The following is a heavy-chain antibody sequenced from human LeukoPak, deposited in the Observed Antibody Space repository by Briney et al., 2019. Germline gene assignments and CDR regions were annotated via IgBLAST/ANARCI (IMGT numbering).Heavy chain of an antibody. CDR2: INTNTGNP. CDR1: GYTFTSYA. V-gene: IGHV7-4-1*02. CDR3: ARDRGNPTMVRGVIPWFDP. J-gene: IGHJ5*02. D-gene: IGHD3-10*01. Sequence: ASVKVSCKASGYTFTSYAMNWVRQAPGQGLEWMGWINTNTGNPTYAQGFTGRFVFSLDASVSTAYLQISSLKAEDTAVYYCARDRGNPTMVRGVIPWFDPWGQGTLVTVSS.